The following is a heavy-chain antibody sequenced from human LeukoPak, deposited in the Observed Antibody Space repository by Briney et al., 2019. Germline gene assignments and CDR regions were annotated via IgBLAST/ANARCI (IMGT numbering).Heavy chain of an antibody. CDR3: ARDKIVGATNFDY. CDR2: INPGGRDT. Sequence: GGSLRLSCVVSGFTFNRCWMNWVRQAPGKGLEWVAHINPGGRDTYYVDSVKGRFTISRDNAQNSMYLQMNSLRVEDTAIYYCARDKIVGATNFDYWGQGTLVTVSS. D-gene: IGHD1-26*01. V-gene: IGHV3-7*03. CDR1: GFTFNRCW. J-gene: IGHJ4*02.